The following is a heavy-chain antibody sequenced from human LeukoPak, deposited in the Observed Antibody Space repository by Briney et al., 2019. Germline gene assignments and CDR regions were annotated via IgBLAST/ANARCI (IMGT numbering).Heavy chain of an antibody. J-gene: IGHJ4*02. Sequence: GGSMRLSCAAYGFTFSSYWMSWVRQAPGKGLEWVANIKQDGSEKYYVDSVKGRFTISRDNAKNSLYLQMNSLRAEDTAVYYCARDTAPLPYYFDYWGQGTLVTVSS. CDR2: IKQDGSEK. V-gene: IGHV3-7*01. CDR3: ARDTAPLPYYFDY. CDR1: GFTFSSYW. D-gene: IGHD4-17*01.